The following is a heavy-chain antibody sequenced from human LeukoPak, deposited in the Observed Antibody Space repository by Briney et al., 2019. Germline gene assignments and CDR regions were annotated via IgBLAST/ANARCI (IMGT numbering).Heavy chain of an antibody. CDR2: IKQDGTEK. V-gene: IGHV3-7*01. J-gene: IGHJ6*03. CDR3: ARDSYSSRFTYYYYMDV. CDR1: GFTFSNAW. Sequence: PGGSLRLSCAASGFTFSNAWMSWVRQAPGKGLEWVANIKQDGTEKYYVDSVKGRFTISRDNAKNSLYLHMDSLRAEDTAVYFCARDSYSSRFTYYYYMDVWGTGTMVT. D-gene: IGHD6-13*01.